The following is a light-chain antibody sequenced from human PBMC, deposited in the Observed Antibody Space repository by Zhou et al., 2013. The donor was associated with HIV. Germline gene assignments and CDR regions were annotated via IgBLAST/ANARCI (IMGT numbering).Light chain of an antibody. V-gene: IGKV1-39*01. Sequence: DIQMTQSPSSLSASVGDRVTITCRASQSITSYLNWYQQKPGKAPKLLIYAASSLQSGVPSRFSGSGSGTDFTLTISSLQPEDFATYYCQQSYITPPAFGGGTKVRSN. CDR3: QQSYITPPA. J-gene: IGKJ4*01. CDR1: QSITSY. CDR2: AAS.